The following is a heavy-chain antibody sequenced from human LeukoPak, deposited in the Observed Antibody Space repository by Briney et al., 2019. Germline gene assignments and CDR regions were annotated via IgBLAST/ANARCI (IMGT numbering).Heavy chain of an antibody. V-gene: IGHV3-7*01. J-gene: IGHJ6*03. D-gene: IGHD3-10*01. CDR3: ARTRGTMVRGVIISKYYYYYYYMDV. CDR2: IKQDGSEK. Sequence: GGSLRLSCAASGFTFSSYWMSWVRQAPGKGLEWVANIKQDGSEKYYVDSEKGRFTISRDNAKNSLYLQMNSLRAEDTAVYYCARTRGTMVRGVIISKYYYYYYYMDVWGKGTTVTVSS. CDR1: GFTFSSYW.